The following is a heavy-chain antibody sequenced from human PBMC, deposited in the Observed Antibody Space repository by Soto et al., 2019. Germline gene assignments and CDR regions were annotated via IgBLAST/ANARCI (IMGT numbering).Heavy chain of an antibody. V-gene: IGHV3-15*01. CDR3: TTTRPGTNVFDN. D-gene: IGHD6-13*01. CDR2: IKSKTDGGTT. Sequence: GGSLRLSCAASGFTFSNAWMSWVRQAPGKGLEWVGRIKSKTDGGTTDYAAPVKGRFTISRDDSKNTLYLQMGCLKTEDTAVYYCTTTRPGTNVFDNWGQGTLVTVSS. J-gene: IGHJ3*02. CDR1: GFTFSNAW.